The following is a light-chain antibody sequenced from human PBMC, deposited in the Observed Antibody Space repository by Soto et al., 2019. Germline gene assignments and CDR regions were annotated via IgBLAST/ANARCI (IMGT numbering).Light chain of an antibody. V-gene: IGKV1-39*01. CDR2: AAS. Sequence: DIQMTQSPSSLSASVGDRVTITCRASQSVRTFLTWYQQNPGKAPKLLIYAASSLQSGVPSRFSGSGYGTDFSLTISSLQPEDFATYYFQQSFSSPLTFGGGTKVAI. CDR3: QQSFSSPLT. J-gene: IGKJ4*01. CDR1: QSVRTF.